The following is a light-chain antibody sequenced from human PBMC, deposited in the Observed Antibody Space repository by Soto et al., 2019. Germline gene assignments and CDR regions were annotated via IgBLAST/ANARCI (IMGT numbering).Light chain of an antibody. Sequence: DIQMTQSPSSLSASVGDRVTITCRAKESVSSYVNWYQQKPGKAPKLLIYAASSLQSGVPARFSGSGSVTDFTLTISGLQPEDFATYYCQQSYRKWTFGQGTKVELK. CDR2: AAS. CDR3: QQSYRKWT. V-gene: IGKV1-39*01. J-gene: IGKJ1*01. CDR1: ESVSSY.